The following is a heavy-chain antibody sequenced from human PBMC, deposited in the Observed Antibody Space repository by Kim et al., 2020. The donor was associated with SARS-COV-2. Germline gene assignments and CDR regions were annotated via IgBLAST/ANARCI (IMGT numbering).Heavy chain of an antibody. J-gene: IGHJ5*02. V-gene: IGHV3-23*01. D-gene: IGHD2-2*01. CDR3: AKAEHIVVVPAAPFDP. Sequence: GGSLRLSCAASGFTFSSYAMSWVRQAPGKGLEWVSAISGSGGSTYYADSVKGRFTISRDNSKNTLYLQMNSLRAEDTAVYYCAKAEHIVVVPAAPFDPWGQGTLVTVSS. CDR1: GFTFSSYA. CDR2: ISGSGGST.